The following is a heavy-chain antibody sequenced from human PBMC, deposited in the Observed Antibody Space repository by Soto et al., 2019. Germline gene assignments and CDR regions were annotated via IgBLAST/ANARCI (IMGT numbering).Heavy chain of an antibody. Sequence: PSETLSLTCAVSGGSISSGGYSWSWIRQPPGKGLEWIGYIYHSGSTYYNPSLKSRVTISVDTSKNQFSLKLSSVTAADTAVYYCARSAVAGTWTVFDYWGQGTLVTVSS. D-gene: IGHD6-19*01. CDR2: IYHSGST. V-gene: IGHV4-30-2*05. J-gene: IGHJ4*02. CDR1: GGSISSGGYS. CDR3: ARSAVAGTWTVFDY.